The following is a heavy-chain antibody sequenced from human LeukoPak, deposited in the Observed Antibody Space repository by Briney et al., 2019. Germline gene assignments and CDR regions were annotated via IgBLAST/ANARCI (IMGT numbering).Heavy chain of an antibody. CDR2: IIPIFGTA. CDR3: ARGVGHSYGLYFDY. J-gene: IGHJ4*02. V-gene: IGHV1-69*13. D-gene: IGHD5-18*01. Sequence: ASVKVSCKASGGTFSSYAISWVRQAPGQGLEWMGGIIPIFGTANYAQKFQGRVTITADESTSTAYMELSSLRSEDTAVYYCARGVGHSYGLYFDYWGQGTLVTVSS. CDR1: GGTFSSYA.